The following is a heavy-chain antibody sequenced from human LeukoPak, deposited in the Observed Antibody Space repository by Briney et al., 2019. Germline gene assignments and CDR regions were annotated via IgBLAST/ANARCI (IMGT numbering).Heavy chain of an antibody. J-gene: IGHJ6*02. CDR1: GYTFTNYG. D-gene: IGHD5-12*01. Sequence: GASVKVSCKASGYTFTNYGLFWVRQGPGQGLEWMGWISANTGNTKFLQNFKGRVSMTTDTATSTAYMELRNLSSVDTAVYYCARSSSGYNYSYNYGMDVWGQGTTVIVSS. V-gene: IGHV1-18*01. CDR2: ISANTGNT. CDR3: ARSSSGYNYSYNYGMDV.